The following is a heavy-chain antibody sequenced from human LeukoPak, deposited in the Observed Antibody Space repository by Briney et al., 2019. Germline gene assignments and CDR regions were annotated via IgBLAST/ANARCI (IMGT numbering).Heavy chain of an antibody. CDR2: TYYRSKWSF. CDR3: ARGKYTSFDN. D-gene: IGHD6-6*01. J-gene: IGHJ4*02. CDR1: GDSIFTNNVA. V-gene: IGHV6-1*01. Sequence: SQTLSLACAISGDSIFTNNVAWNWIRQSPSRGLEWLGRTYYRSKWSFDYAVSVKSRITINADTSKNQFSLQLSSVTPEDTAVYYCARGKYTSFDNWGQGTLVTVSS.